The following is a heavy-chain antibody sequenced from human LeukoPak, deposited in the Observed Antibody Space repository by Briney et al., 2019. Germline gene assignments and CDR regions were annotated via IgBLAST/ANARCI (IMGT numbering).Heavy chain of an antibody. CDR3: ARAPRWQQLVFDY. J-gene: IGHJ4*02. CDR1: GYTFTGYY. CDR2: INPNSGGT. Sequence: GASVKVSCKASGYTFTGYYMHWVRQAPGQGLEWMGWINPNSGGTNYAQKFQGRVTMTRDTSISTAYMELSRLRSDDTAVYYCARAPRWQQLVFDYWGQGTLVTVSS. D-gene: IGHD6-13*01. V-gene: IGHV1-2*02.